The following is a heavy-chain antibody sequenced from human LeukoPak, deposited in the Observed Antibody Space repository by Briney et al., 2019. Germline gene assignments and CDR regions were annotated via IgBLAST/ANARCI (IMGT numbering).Heavy chain of an antibody. J-gene: IGHJ4*02. D-gene: IGHD3-10*01. CDR3: AKSSGDSYFDY. Sequence: GRSLRLSCVASGFTFDDYAMHWVRQAPGKGLEWVSRISWNSGIIDYADSVKGRFTISRDNAENSLYLQIDSLRAEDTAFYYCAKSSGDSYFDYWGQGTLVTVSS. CDR2: ISWNSGII. CDR1: GFTFDDYA. V-gene: IGHV3-9*01.